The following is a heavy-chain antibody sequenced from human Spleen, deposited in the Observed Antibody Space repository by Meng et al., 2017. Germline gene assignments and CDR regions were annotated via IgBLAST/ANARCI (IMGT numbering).Heavy chain of an antibody. CDR3: ARSYYDSSGSIWD. CDR1: GGSFSGYY. CDR2: INHSGST. D-gene: IGHD3-22*01. Sequence: SETLSLTCAVYGGSFSGYYWSWIRQPPGKGLEWIGEINHSGSTNYNPSLKSRVTISVDTSKNQFSLKLSSVTAADTAVYYCARSYYDSSGSIWDWGQGTLVTVSS. J-gene: IGHJ4*02. V-gene: IGHV4-34*01.